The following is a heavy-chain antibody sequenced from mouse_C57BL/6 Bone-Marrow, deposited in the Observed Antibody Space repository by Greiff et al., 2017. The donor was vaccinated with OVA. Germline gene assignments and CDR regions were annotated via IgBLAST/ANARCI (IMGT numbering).Heavy chain of an antibody. CDR1: GFTFSSYG. CDR2: ISSGGSYT. CDR3: ARHYSNYVGFAY. Sequence: EVKLMESGGDLVKPGGSLKLSCAASGFTFSSYGMSWVRQTPDKRLEWVATISSGGSYTYYPDSVKGRFTISRDNAKNTLYLQMSSLKSEDTAMYYCARHYSNYVGFAYWGQGTLVTVSA. D-gene: IGHD2-5*01. J-gene: IGHJ3*01. V-gene: IGHV5-6*01.